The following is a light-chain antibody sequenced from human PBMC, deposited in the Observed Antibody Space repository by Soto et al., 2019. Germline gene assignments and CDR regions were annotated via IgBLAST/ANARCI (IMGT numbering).Light chain of an antibody. CDR1: ISDVGGYNY. V-gene: IGLV2-14*01. Sequence: QSVLAQPASVSGSPGQSITISCTGTISDVGGYNYVSWYQQHPGKAPKLMIYEVSYRPSGVSNRFSGSKSGNTASLTISGLQAEDGADYYCSSYTSRGTYVFGTGTKVTVL. CDR2: EVS. J-gene: IGLJ1*01. CDR3: SSYTSRGTYV.